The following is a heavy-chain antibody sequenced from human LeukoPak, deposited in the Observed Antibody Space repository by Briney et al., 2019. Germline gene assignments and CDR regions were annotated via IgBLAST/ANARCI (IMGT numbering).Heavy chain of an antibody. CDR3: ARDPTPSGSTWPDAFDI. CDR1: GFTFSSYG. D-gene: IGHD6-13*01. Sequence: TGGSLRLSCAASGFTFSSYGMHWVRQTPGKGLEWVAVISYHGSDKYYANSVKGRFTISRDNSKNTVYLQMNSLRGDDTAIYYCARDPTPSGSTWPDAFDIWGQGTMVTVPS. V-gene: IGHV3-30*03. J-gene: IGHJ3*02. CDR2: ISYHGSDK.